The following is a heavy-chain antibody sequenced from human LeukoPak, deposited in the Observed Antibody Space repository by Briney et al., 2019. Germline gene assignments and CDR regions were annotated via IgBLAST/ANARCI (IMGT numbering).Heavy chain of an antibody. V-gene: IGHV4-39*01. CDR3: ARGTVIVVVSYFDY. Sequence: SETLSLTCTVSGGSISSSSSYWGWIRQPPGKGLEWIGSIYYSGSTYYNPSLKSRVTISVDTSKNQFSLKLSSVTAADTAVYYCARGTVIVVVSYFDYWGQGTLVTVSS. J-gene: IGHJ4*02. CDR2: IYYSGST. CDR1: GGSISSSSSY. D-gene: IGHD3-22*01.